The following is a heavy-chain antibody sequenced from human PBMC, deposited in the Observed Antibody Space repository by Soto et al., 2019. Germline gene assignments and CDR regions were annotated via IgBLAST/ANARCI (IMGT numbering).Heavy chain of an antibody. CDR1: GGSISSSSYY. Sequence: PSETLSLTCTVSGGSISSSSYYWGWIRQPPGKGLEWIGNIYYSGSTNYNPSLKSRVTISVDTSKNQFSLKLSSVTAADTAVYYCAREVPPLNWFDPWGQGTLVTVSS. CDR2: IYYSGST. D-gene: IGHD1-1*01. V-gene: IGHV4-39*07. CDR3: AREVPPLNWFDP. J-gene: IGHJ5*02.